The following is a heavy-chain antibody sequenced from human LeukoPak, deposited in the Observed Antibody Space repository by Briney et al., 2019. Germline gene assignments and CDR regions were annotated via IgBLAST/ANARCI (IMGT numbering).Heavy chain of an antibody. V-gene: IGHV3-48*01. CDR2: ISTTASPV. CDR1: GFTFSAYS. J-gene: IGHJ5*02. Sequence: GGSLRLSCAASGFTFSAYSMNWVRQAPGRGLEWASYISTTASPVYYADSVKGRFTISRDNAKNSLYLQMNNLRAEDTAIYYCAKEAVAGTNWFDPWGQGTLVTVSS. CDR3: AKEAVAGTNWFDP. D-gene: IGHD6-19*01.